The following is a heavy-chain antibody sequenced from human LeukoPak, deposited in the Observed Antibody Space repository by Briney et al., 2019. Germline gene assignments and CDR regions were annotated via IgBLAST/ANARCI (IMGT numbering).Heavy chain of an antibody. CDR2: ISSNGGST. D-gene: IGHD6-19*01. J-gene: IGHJ4*02. Sequence: PGGSLRLSCAASGFTFSSYAMHWVRQAPGKGLEYVSAISSNGGSTYYANSVKGRFTISRDNSKNTLYLQMGSLRAEDMAVYYCARARIAVAAPGDYWGQGTLVTVSS. V-gene: IGHV3-64*01. CDR1: GFTFSSYA. CDR3: ARARIAVAAPGDY.